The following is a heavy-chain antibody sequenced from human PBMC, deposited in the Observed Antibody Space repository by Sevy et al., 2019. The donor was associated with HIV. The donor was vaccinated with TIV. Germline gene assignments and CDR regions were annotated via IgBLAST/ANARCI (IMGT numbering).Heavy chain of an antibody. D-gene: IGHD1-26*01. CDR3: AIDRLVGSTYVFDI. Sequence: GGSLRLSCAASGFTFSNYNMNWVRQAPGEGLKWVSSISSSSVDIYYTDSVKGRFTVSRDNSRKSLFLQMNGLSAEDTALYYCAIDRLVGSTYVFDIWGRGTMGTVSS. CDR1: GFTFSNYN. J-gene: IGHJ3*02. CDR2: ISSSSVDI. V-gene: IGHV3-21*01.